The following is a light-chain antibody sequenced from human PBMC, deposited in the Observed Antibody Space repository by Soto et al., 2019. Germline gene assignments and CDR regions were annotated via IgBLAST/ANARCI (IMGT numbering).Light chain of an antibody. V-gene: IGKV3-20*01. J-gene: IGKJ1*01. CDR1: QSVSSSY. CDR2: GAS. Sequence: EIVLTQSPGTLSLSPGERATLSCRASQSVSSSYLAWYQQKPGQAPRLLIYGASSSATGIPDRFSGSGSGTDFPLTIRRLEPEDFAVYYCQQYGSSRWTFGRGTKGEIK. CDR3: QQYGSSRWT.